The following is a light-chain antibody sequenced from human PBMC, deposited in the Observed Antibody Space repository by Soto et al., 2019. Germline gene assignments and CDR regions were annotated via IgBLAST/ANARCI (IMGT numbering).Light chain of an antibody. CDR2: AAS. Sequence: DIQMTQSPFSLSASVGDRVTITCRASQAISNYLAWFQQKPGKAPKALIYAASSLVSGVPSKFSGSGSGTDFTLTISSQQPEDFAIYYCQQYNSYPITFGQGTRLEIK. J-gene: IGKJ5*01. V-gene: IGKV1-16*02. CDR1: QAISNY. CDR3: QQYNSYPIT.